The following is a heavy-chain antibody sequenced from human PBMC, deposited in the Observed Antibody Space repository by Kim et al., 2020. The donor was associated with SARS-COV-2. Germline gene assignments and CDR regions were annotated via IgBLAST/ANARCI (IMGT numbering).Heavy chain of an antibody. CDR2: IQIDGDNK. D-gene: IGHD2-2*01. CDR3: GRCPALMSYYYYYGLDV. CDR1: GFTFSNYG. J-gene: IGHJ6*02. Sequence: GGSLRLSCAASGFTFSNYGMHWVRQAPGKGLEWVAVIQIDGDNKYYADSVKGRFTISRDNSKNTLYLQMNSLRGEDTAVYYCGRCPALMSYYYYYGLDVWGQETTVTVSS. V-gene: IGHV3-33*01.